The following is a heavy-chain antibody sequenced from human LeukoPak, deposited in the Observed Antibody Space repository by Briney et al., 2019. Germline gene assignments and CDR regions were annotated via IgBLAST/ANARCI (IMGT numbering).Heavy chain of an antibody. CDR3: ARVWYSSSSPDY. CDR2: ISAYNGNT. V-gene: IGHV1-18*01. J-gene: IGHJ4*02. D-gene: IGHD6-6*01. Sequence: ASVKVSCKASGYTFTSYGISWVRQAPGQGLEWMGWISAYNGNTNYAQKLQGRVTMTTDTSTSTAYMELSSLRSEDSAVYYCARVWYSSSSPDYWGQGTLVTVSS. CDR1: GYTFTSYG.